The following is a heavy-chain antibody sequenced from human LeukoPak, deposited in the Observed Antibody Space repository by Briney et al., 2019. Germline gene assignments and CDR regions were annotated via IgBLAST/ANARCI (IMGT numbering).Heavy chain of an antibody. CDR2: ISSIGSTI. Sequence: GGSLRLSCAASGFTFSSYEMNWVCQAPGKRLERVSYISSIGSTIYSADSVKGRFPISRDHAKTSLYLQMNSLRAEDPAFYYCARSISSSPFPYYYYGMDVWGKGTTVTVSS. D-gene: IGHD6-13*01. CDR3: ARSISSSPFPYYYYGMDV. J-gene: IGHJ6*04. V-gene: IGHV3-48*03. CDR1: GFTFSSYE.